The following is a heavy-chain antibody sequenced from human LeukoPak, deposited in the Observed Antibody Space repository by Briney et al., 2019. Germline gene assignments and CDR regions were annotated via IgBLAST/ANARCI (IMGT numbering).Heavy chain of an antibody. Sequence: NPSETLSLTCTVSGGSISSSSYYWSWIRQPPGKGLEWTGYVYYSGSTNSNPSLKSRVTISVDTSKNQFSLNLNSLTTADTAIYYCARSSAGGVDEFDYWGQGTLVTVSS. CDR2: VYYSGST. D-gene: IGHD3-16*01. V-gene: IGHV4-61*01. CDR1: GGSISSSSYY. J-gene: IGHJ4*02. CDR3: ARSSAGGVDEFDY.